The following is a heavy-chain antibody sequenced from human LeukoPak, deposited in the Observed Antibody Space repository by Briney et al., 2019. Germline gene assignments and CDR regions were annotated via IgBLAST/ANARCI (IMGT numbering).Heavy chain of an antibody. J-gene: IGHJ4*02. CDR3: AIDQWLVPYN. CDR1: GGSISSYY. Sequence: PSETLSLTCTVSGGSISSYYWSWIRQPPGEGLEWIGYIYYSGSTNYNPSLKSRVTISVDTSKNQFSLKLSSVTAADTAVYYCAIDQWLVPYNWGQGTLVTVSS. V-gene: IGHV4-59*01. CDR2: IYYSGST. D-gene: IGHD6-19*01.